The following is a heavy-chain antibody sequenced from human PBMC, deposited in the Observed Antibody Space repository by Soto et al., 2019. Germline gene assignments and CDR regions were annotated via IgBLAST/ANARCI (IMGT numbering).Heavy chain of an antibody. D-gene: IGHD6-13*01. V-gene: IGHV3-23*01. CDR3: AKAKVGSSWFVPIDY. J-gene: IGHJ4*02. CDR1: GFTFSSYA. CDR2: ISGSGGST. Sequence: GGSLRLSCVASGFTFSSYAMSWVRQAPGKGLEWVSAISGSGGSTYYADSVKGRFTISRDNSKNTLYLQMNSLRAEDTAVYYCAKAKVGSSWFVPIDYWGQGTLVTVSS.